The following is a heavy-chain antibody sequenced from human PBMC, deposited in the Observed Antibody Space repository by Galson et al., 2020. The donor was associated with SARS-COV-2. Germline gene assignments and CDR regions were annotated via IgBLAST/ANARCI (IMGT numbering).Heavy chain of an antibody. CDR2: TYYSSKWIN. CDR1: GDRVSSGG. V-gene: IGHV6-1*01. J-gene: IGHJ5*02. Sequence: SQTLSLTCAIPGDRVSSGGWNWIRPSPPRGLEWLGRTYYSSKWINDYAASVKSRRTIDADTSKNQISLQLNSVTPEDTAVYYCARGWLRQSCDPWGQGTPVAVSS. CDR3: ARGWLRQSCDP. D-gene: IGHD5-12*01.